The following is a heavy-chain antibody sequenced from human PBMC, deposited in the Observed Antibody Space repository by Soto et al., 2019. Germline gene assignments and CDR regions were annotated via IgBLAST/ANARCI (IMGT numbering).Heavy chain of an antibody. J-gene: IGHJ6*02. Sequence: PSETLSLTCTVSGGSISTSNYYWGWVRQPPGKGLDWIGNIYYSGTTYYNPSLKSRVTISVDTSKNQFSLKLSSVTAADTAVYYCASDRIARSITIFGVVTTVRDYYGMDVWGQGTTVTVSS. CDR3: ASDRIARSITIFGVVTTVRDYYGMDV. D-gene: IGHD3-3*01. V-gene: IGHV4-39*07. CDR1: GGSISTSNYY. CDR2: IYYSGTT.